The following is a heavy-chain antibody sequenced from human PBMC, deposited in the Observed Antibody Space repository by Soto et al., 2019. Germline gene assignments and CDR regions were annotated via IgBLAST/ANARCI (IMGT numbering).Heavy chain of an antibody. V-gene: IGHV1-69*01. J-gene: IGHJ4*02. D-gene: IGHD3-10*01. CDR1: GGSFRNFV. Sequence: QVQLVQSGAEVKKPGSSVKVSCKASGGSFRNFVISWVRQAPGQGLEWMGGIIPYSGTTNYAQKFQGKVTITADETTSTGYMDVSCPTYEDTSLYLGAIDFGGGGTIRFWGQGTLVTVSS. CDR2: IIPYSGTT. CDR3: AIDFGGGGTIRF.